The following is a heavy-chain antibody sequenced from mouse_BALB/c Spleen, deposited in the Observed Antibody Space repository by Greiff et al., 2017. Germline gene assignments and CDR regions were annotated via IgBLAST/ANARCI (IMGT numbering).Heavy chain of an antibody. Sequence: EVKLVESGGGLVKPGGSLKLSCAASGFTFSSYAMSWVRQTPEKRLEWVASISSGGSTYYPDSVKGRFTISRDNARNILYLQMSSLRSEDTAMYYCARGDYGPSWFAYWGQGTLVTVSA. CDR2: ISSGGST. CDR1: GFTFSSYA. J-gene: IGHJ3*01. CDR3: ARGDYGPSWFAY. V-gene: IGHV5-6-5*01. D-gene: IGHD1-2*01.